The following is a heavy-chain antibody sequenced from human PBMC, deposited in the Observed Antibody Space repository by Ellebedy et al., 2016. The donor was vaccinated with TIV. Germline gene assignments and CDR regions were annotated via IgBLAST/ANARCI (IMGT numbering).Heavy chain of an antibody. V-gene: IGHV1-8*02. Sequence: AASVKVSCKASGYTFTNFDINWVRQASGQGLEWMGWMNPKSGNTGYAQKFQGRVTMTRSSSISTVYMELSSLRSEDTAVYYCARSAYSSPFYFKYYYNGMDVWGQGTTVTVSS. CDR3: ARSAYSSPFYFKYYYNGMDV. CDR2: MNPKSGNT. D-gene: IGHD6-19*01. J-gene: IGHJ6*02. CDR1: GYTFTNFD.